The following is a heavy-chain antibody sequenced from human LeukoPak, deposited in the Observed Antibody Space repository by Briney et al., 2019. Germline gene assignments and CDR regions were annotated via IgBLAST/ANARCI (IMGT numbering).Heavy chain of an antibody. J-gene: IGHJ4*02. CDR2: INHSGST. Sequence: SETLSLTCAVYGGSFSGYYWSWIRQPPGKGLEWIGEINHSGSTNYNPSLKSRVTISVDTSKNQFSLKLSSVTAADTAKYYCARQALRLAGFDYWGQGTLVTVSS. CDR3: ARQALRLAGFDY. V-gene: IGHV4-34*01. CDR1: GGSFSGYY. D-gene: IGHD3-16*01.